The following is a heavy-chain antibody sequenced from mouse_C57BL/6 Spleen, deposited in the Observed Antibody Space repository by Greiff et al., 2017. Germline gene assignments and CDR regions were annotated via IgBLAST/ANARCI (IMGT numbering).Heavy chain of an antibody. CDR1: GYAFSSSW. J-gene: IGHJ2*01. D-gene: IGHD1-1*01. CDR2: IYPGDGDT. CDR3: ARGTYGSSHLDY. Sequence: QVQLKQSGPELVKPGASVKISCKASGYAFSSSWMNWVKQRPGKGLEWIGRIYPGDGDTNYNGKFKGKATLTADKSSSTGYMQLSSLTSEDSAVYFCARGTYGSSHLDYWSQGTTLTVSS. V-gene: IGHV1-82*01.